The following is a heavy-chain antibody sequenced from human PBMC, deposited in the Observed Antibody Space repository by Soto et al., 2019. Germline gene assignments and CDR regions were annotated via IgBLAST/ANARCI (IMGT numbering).Heavy chain of an antibody. CDR3: AKYNSNYYYGIDV. CDR2: IYYSGIT. D-gene: IGHD1-20*01. CDR1: GDSISSTFW. V-gene: IGHV4-4*02. Sequence: SETLSLTCRVSGDSISSTFWWTWVRQPPRKGLEWIGYIYYSGITNYNPSLKSRVTISVDTSKNQFSLKLSSVTAADTAVYYCAKYNSNYYYGIDVWGQGTTVTVSS. J-gene: IGHJ6*02.